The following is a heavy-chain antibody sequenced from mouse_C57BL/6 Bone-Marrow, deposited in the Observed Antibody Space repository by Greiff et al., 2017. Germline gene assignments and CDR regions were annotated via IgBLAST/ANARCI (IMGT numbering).Heavy chain of an antibody. CDR2: IDPEDGDT. V-gene: IGHV14-1*01. Sequence: VQLQQSGAELVRPGASVKLSCTASGFNIKDYYMHWVKQRPEQGLEWIGRIDPEDGDTEYAPKFQGKANMTADTSSNTAYLQRSSLTAEDTSVYYCTTFFDYWGQGTTLTVSS. CDR1: GFNIKDYY. J-gene: IGHJ2*01. CDR3: TTFFDY.